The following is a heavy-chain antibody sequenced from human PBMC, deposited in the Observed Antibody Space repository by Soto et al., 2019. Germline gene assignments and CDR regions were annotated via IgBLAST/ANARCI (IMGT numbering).Heavy chain of an antibody. CDR1: RFTFSSYT. D-gene: IGHD5-18*01. J-gene: IGHJ3*02. CDR3: AKDRGYSYGYDAFDM. CDR2: ISGSGGST. V-gene: IGHV3-23*01. Sequence: EVQLLESGGGLVQPGGSLRLSCAASRFTFSSYTMSWVRQAPGMGLEWVSGISGSGGSTYYADFVKGRFTISRDNSKNPLYLQMNSLRAEDTAVYYCAKDRGYSYGYDAFDMWGQGTMVTVSS.